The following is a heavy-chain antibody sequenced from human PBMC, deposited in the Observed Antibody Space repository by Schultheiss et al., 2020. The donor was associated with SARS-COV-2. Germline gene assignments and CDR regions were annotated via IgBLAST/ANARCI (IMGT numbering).Heavy chain of an antibody. D-gene: IGHD2-15*01. CDR1: GFTFSSYW. V-gene: IGHV3-15*01. Sequence: GGSLRLSCAASGFTFSSYWMHWVRQAPGKGLEWVGRIKSKTDGGTTDYAAPVKGRFTISRDDSKNTLYLQMNSLKTEDTAVYYCTLRSAAGAFDIWGQGTMVTVSS. J-gene: IGHJ3*02. CDR3: TLRSAAGAFDI. CDR2: IKSKTDGGTT.